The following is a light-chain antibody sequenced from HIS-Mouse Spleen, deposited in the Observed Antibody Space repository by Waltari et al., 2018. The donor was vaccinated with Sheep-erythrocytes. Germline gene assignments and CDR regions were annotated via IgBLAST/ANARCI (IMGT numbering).Light chain of an antibody. Sequence: SYELTQPPSVSVSPGQTARITCSGDALPKKYACWYQQKPGQSPVLVIYQDSKRPSGIPERFSGSNCGNTATLTISGTQAMDEADYYCQAWDSSTAVFGGGTKLTVL. V-gene: IGLV3-1*01. CDR2: QDS. CDR3: QAWDSSTAV. CDR1: ALPKKY. J-gene: IGLJ2*01.